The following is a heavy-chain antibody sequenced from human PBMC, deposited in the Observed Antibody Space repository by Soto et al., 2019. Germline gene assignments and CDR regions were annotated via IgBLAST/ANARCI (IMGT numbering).Heavy chain of an antibody. D-gene: IGHD1-1*01. CDR2: IWHDGSNK. CDR1: GFTFSSYT. V-gene: IGHV3-33*01. J-gene: IGHJ6*02. CDR3: AREDWNDGHYCGMGV. Sequence: QVQVVESGGGVVQPGRSLRLSCAASGFTFSSYTMYWVRQAPGKGLEGVAVIWHDGSNKYYVDSVKGRFTISRDNSNNQLYLQMNSLRAEDTAVYYCAREDWNDGHYCGMGVWGQGTTVTVSS.